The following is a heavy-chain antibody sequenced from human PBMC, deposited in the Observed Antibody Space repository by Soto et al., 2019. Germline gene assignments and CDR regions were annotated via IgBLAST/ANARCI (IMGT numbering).Heavy chain of an antibody. Sequence: ASVKVTCKASGYTFTSYAMHWVRQAPGQRLEWMGWINAGNGNKKYSQKFQGRVTITRDTSASTAYMELSSLRSEDTAVYYCARDGSIMAYFDYWGQGTLVTVSS. CDR1: GYTFTSYA. D-gene: IGHD3-16*01. CDR2: INAGNGNK. V-gene: IGHV1-3*01. CDR3: ARDGSIMAYFDY. J-gene: IGHJ4*02.